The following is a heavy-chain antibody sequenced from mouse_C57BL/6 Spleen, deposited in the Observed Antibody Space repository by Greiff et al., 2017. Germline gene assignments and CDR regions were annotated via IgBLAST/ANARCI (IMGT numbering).Heavy chain of an antibody. CDR2: IYPGSGNT. CDR1: GYTFTDYY. CDR3: ARGVLYYFDY. V-gene: IGHV1-76*01. D-gene: IGHD2-14*01. J-gene: IGHJ2*01. Sequence: QVHVKQSGAELVRPGASVKLSCKASGYTFTDYYINWVKQRPGQGLEWIARIYPGSGNTYYNEKFKGKATLTAEKSSSTAYMQLSSLTSEDSAVXFCARGVLYYFDYWGQGTTLTVSS.